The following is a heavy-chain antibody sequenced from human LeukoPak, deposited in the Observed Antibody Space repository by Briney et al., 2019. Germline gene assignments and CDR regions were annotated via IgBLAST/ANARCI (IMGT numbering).Heavy chain of an antibody. CDR2: IIPILGIA. J-gene: IGHJ3*02. Sequence: SVNVSCKASGGTFSSYAISWVRQAPGQGLEWMGRIIPILGIANYAQKFQGRVTITADKSTSTAYMELSSLRSEDTAVYYCARVTVVTGHDAFDIWGQGTMVTVSS. D-gene: IGHD4-23*01. V-gene: IGHV1-69*04. CDR1: GGTFSSYA. CDR3: ARVTVVTGHDAFDI.